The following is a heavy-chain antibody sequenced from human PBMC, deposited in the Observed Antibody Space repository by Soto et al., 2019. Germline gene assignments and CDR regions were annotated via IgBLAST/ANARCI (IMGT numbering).Heavy chain of an antibody. CDR3: AREPNSYCSSISCHCYYYGMDV. V-gene: IGHV1-69*08. CDR2: IIPIFGIA. Sequence: QVQLVQSGAEVKKPGSSVKVSCKASGGTFSSYTISWVRQAPGQGLEWMGRIIPIFGIANYGQKFQGRVRSTAEKSTSTADMELISRSSEDTAVYYCAREPNSYCSSISCHCYYYGMDVWGQGTTVTVSS. CDR1: GGTFSSYT. J-gene: IGHJ6*02. D-gene: IGHD2-2*01.